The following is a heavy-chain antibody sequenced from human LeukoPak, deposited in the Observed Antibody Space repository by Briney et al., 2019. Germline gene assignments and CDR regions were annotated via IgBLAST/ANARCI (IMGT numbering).Heavy chain of an antibody. CDR1: GYTFTGYY. J-gene: IGHJ4*02. Sequence: ALVKVSCKASGYTFTGYYMHWVRQAPGQGLEWMGWINPNSGGTNYAQKFQGRVTMTRDTSISTAYMELSRLRSDDTAVYYCARVQYDYVWGSYRYNYFDYWGQGTLVTVSS. CDR3: ARVQYDYVWGSYRYNYFDY. D-gene: IGHD3-16*02. V-gene: IGHV1-2*02. CDR2: INPNSGGT.